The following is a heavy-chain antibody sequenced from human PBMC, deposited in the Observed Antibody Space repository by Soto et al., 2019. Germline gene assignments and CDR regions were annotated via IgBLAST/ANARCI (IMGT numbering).Heavy chain of an antibody. CDR3: AREVEYSSSKSRLLFGDDAFDI. J-gene: IGHJ3*02. CDR2: ISSSSSYI. V-gene: IGHV3-21*01. D-gene: IGHD6-6*01. CDR1: GFTFSSYS. Sequence: GGSLRLSCAASGFTFSSYSMNWVRQAPGKGLEWVSSISSSSSYIYYADSVKGRFTISRDNAKNSLYLQMNSLRAEDTAVYYCAREVEYSSSKSRLLFGDDAFDIWGQGTMVTVSS.